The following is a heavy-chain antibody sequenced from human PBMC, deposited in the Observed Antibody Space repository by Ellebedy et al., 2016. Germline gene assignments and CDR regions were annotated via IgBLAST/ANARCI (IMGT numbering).Heavy chain of an antibody. CDR1: GGSVSGSTYY. V-gene: IGHV4-61*01. CDR2: IYYSGSS. J-gene: IGHJ4*02. Sequence: GSLRLXXTVSGGSVSGSTYYWNWIRQPPGKGLEWIGYIYYSGSSNYNPSLRSRVTMSVDRSKNQFSLKLSSVTAADTAVYYCARNSYCTTTSCQDFDYWGQGTLVTVSS. CDR3: ARNSYCTTTSCQDFDY. D-gene: IGHD2-2*01.